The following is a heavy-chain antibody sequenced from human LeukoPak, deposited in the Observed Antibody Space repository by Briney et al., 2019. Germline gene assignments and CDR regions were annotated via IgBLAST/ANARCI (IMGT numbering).Heavy chain of an antibody. CDR1: GFTFSSYA. V-gene: IGHV3-23*01. D-gene: IGHD2-15*01. Sequence: PGGSLRLSCAASGFTFSSYAMSCVRQAPGKGLEGVSSISGSAGSQYYADYVKGRFTISRDNSKNTLYLQMTSLRDEDTAVYYCAKSRMVAALLFDYWGQETLVTVSS. J-gene: IGHJ4*02. CDR2: ISGSAGSQ. CDR3: AKSRMVAALLFDY.